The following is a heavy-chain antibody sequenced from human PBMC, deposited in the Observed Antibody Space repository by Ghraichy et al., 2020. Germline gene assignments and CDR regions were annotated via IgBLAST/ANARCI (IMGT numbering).Heavy chain of an antibody. CDR3: ARASPRRYYDFWSGYQDFDY. J-gene: IGHJ4*02. V-gene: IGHV4-34*01. CDR2: INHSGST. D-gene: IGHD3-3*01. Sequence: SETLSLTCAVYGGSFSGYYWSWIRQPPGKGLEWIGEINHSGSTNYNPSLKSRVTISVDTSKNQFSLKLSSVTAADTAVYYCARASPRRYYDFWSGYQDFDYWGQGTLVTVSS. CDR1: GGSFSGYY.